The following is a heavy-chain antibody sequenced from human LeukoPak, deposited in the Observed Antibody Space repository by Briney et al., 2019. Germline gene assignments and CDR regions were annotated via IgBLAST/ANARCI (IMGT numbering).Heavy chain of an antibody. D-gene: IGHD6-19*01. CDR2: ISGSGGST. CDR3: ARDGIGWYYFDH. V-gene: IGHV3-23*01. CDR1: GFTFSSYG. J-gene: IGHJ4*02. Sequence: GGSLRLSCAASGFTFSSYGVGWVRQAPGKGLEWVSGISGSGGSTSYADSVKGRFTISRDNSKNTLYLQMNSLRAEDTAVYHCARDGIGWYYFDHWGQGTLVTVSS.